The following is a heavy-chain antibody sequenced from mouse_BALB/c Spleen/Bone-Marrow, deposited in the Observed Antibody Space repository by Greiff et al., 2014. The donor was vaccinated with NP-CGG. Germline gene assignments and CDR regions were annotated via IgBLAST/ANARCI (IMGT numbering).Heavy chain of an antibody. CDR2: IYPGSGST. D-gene: IGHD2-2*01. CDR1: GYTFTSYW. V-gene: IGHV1S22*01. J-gene: IGHJ3*01. CDR3: TRGGVYYAYDGAWFAY. Sequence: LQQSGSELVRPGASVKLSCKASGYTFTSYWMHWVKQRPGQGLEWTGNIYPGSGSTNYDEKFKSKATLTVDTSSSTAYMQLSSLTSEDSAVYYCTRGGVYYAYDGAWFAYWGQGTLVTVSA.